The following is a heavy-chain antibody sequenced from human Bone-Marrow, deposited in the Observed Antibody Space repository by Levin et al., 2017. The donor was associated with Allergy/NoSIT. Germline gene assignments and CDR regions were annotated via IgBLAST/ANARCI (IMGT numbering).Heavy chain of an antibody. V-gene: IGHV3-23*01. CDR2: ISGSGSST. CDR1: GFSFSSYA. Sequence: GGSLRLSCVASGFSFSSYAMSWVRQAPGKGLEWVSTISGSGSSTYYADSVKGRFTISRDSSKNTLYLQKNNLRAEDTAVYYCAKDLKYDRGLGGFDIWGQGTMVTVSS. D-gene: IGHD3-22*01. CDR3: AKDLKYDRGLGGFDI. J-gene: IGHJ3*02.